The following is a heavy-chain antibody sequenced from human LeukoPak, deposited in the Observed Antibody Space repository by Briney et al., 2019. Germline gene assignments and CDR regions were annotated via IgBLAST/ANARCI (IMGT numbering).Heavy chain of an antibody. J-gene: IGHJ6*02. Sequence: GGSLRLSCAASGFTFSSYAMHWVRQAPGKGLEWVAVISYDGSNKYYADSVKGRFTISRDNSKNTLYLQMNSLRAEDTAVYYCARVSAAAGLYYYYYGMDVWGQGATVTVSS. CDR1: GFTFSSYA. V-gene: IGHV3-30-3*01. D-gene: IGHD6-13*01. CDR2: ISYDGSNK. CDR3: ARVSAAAGLYYYYYGMDV.